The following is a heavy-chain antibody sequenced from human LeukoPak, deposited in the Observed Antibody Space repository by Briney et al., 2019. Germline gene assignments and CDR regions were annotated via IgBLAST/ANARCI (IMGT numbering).Heavy chain of an antibody. V-gene: IGHV3-23*01. CDR1: GFTFSSYA. Sequence: PGGSLRLSCAASGFTFSSYAMSWVRQAPGRGLEWVSVISGSVNSTYYADSVKGRFTISRDNSKSTVYLLMNSLRAEDTAVYYCAKGRISSTYCDMDVWGQGTTVTVSS. CDR3: AKGRISSTYCDMDV. CDR2: ISGSVNST. J-gene: IGHJ6*02. D-gene: IGHD6-6*01.